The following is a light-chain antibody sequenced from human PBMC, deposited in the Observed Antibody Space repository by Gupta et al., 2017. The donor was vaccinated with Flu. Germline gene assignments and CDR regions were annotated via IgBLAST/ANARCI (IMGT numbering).Light chain of an antibody. CDR2: EVS. V-gene: IGLV2-8*01. CDR3: SSYAGSNNLGV. J-gene: IGLJ3*02. Sequence: QSALTQPPSASGSPGQSVTISCTGTSSDVGGYNYVSWYQHHPGKAPKLMIYEVSKRPSGVPDRFSGSKSGNTASLTVSGLQAEDEADYYCSSYAGSNNLGVFGGGTNLTVL. CDR1: SSDVGGYNY.